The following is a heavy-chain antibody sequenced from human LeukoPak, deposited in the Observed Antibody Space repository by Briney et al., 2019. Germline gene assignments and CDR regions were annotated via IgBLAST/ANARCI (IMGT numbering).Heavy chain of an antibody. J-gene: IGHJ6*03. Sequence: PGGSLRLSRTTSGFTFSAYWMTWVRQAPGKGLEWVANIKEDGIEKYYVDSVKGRFTISRDNAKNSLNLQMNSLRAEDTAVYYCASNRAGYYYYYMDVWGKGTTVTVSS. CDR1: GFTFSAYW. CDR3: ASNRAGYYYYYMDV. V-gene: IGHV3-7*01. CDR2: IKEDGIEK. D-gene: IGHD1-14*01.